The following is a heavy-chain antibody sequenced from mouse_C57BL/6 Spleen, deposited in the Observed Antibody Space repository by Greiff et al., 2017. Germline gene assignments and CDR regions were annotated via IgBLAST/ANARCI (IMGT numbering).Heavy chain of an antibody. CDR3: SRTRIPTVGDSFDV. CDR1: GYAFSSSW. D-gene: IGHD1-1*01. CDR2: IYPGDGDT. Sequence: QVHVKQSGPELVKPGASVKISCKASGYAFSSSWMNWVKQRPGKGLEWIGRIYPGDGDTNYNGKFKGKATLTADKSSSTAYMQLNSLTSEDSAVYVYSRTRIPTVGDSFDVWGTGTTLTVSS. J-gene: IGHJ1*03. V-gene: IGHV1-82*01.